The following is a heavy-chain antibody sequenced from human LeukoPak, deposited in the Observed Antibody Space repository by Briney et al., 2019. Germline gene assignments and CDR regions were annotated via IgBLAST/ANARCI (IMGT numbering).Heavy chain of an antibody. V-gene: IGHV3-20*04. J-gene: IGHJ3*02. CDR3: ARAFPSYYYDDYAFDI. D-gene: IGHD3-22*01. CDR1: GFTFDDYG. Sequence: GGSLRLSCAASGFTFDDYGMSWVRQAPGKGLEWVSGINWNGGSTGYADSVEGRFTISRDNAKNSLYLQMNSLRAEDTALYYCARAFPSYYYDDYAFDIWGQGTMVTVSS. CDR2: INWNGGST.